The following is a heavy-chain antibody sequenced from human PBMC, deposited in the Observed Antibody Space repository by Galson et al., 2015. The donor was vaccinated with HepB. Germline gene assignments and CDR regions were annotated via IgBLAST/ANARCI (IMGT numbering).Heavy chain of an antibody. CDR3: ATGYSSSWNMGAFDI. Sequence: SVKVSCKASGYTFTSYAMNWVRQAPGQGLEWMGWINTNTGNPTYAQGFTGRFVFSLDTSVSTAYLQISSLKAEDTAVYYCATGYSSSWNMGAFDIWGQGTMVTVSS. CDR2: INTNTGNP. J-gene: IGHJ3*02. D-gene: IGHD6-13*01. V-gene: IGHV7-4-1*02. CDR1: GYTFTSYA.